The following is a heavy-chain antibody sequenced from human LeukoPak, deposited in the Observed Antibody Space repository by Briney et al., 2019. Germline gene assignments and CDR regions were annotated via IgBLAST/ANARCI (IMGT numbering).Heavy chain of an antibody. CDR2: ISYDGSNK. D-gene: IGHD3-22*01. Sequence: PGGSLRLSCAASGFTFSSYGMPWVRQAPGKGLEWVAVISYDGSNKYYADSVKGRFTISRDNSKNTLYLQMNSLRAEDTAVYYCAKIPPYDSSGYNWFDPWGQGTLVTVSS. CDR3: AKIPPYDSSGYNWFDP. V-gene: IGHV3-30*18. CDR1: GFTFSSYG. J-gene: IGHJ5*02.